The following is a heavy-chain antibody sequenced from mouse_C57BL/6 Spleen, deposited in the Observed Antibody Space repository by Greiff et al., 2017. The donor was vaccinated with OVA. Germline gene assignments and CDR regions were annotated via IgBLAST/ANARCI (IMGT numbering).Heavy chain of an antibody. J-gene: IGHJ3*01. Sequence: VQLQQPGAELVRPGTSVKLSCKASGYTFTSYSMHWVKQRPGQGLEWIGVIEPSDSYNKYNQKFKGKDTLTVDKSSSPAYMKLSSLASEDSAVYDCARSTAQATLFAYWGQGTLVTVSA. V-gene: IGHV1-59*01. D-gene: IGHD3-2*02. CDR3: ARSTAQATLFAY. CDR1: GYTFTSYS. CDR2: IEPSDSYN.